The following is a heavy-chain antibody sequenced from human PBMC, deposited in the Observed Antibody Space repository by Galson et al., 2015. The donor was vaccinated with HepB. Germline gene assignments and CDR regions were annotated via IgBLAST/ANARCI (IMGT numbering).Heavy chain of an antibody. J-gene: IGHJ5*02. Sequence: SVKVSCKASGYTFTSYDINWVRQATGQGLEWMGWMNPNSGNTGYAQKFQGRVTMTRNTSISTAYMELSSLRSEDTAVYYCARASLASSSWYLSIDNWFDPWGQGTLVTVSS. CDR3: ARASLASSSWYLSIDNWFDP. V-gene: IGHV1-8*01. CDR1: GYTFTSYD. CDR2: MNPNSGNT. D-gene: IGHD6-13*01.